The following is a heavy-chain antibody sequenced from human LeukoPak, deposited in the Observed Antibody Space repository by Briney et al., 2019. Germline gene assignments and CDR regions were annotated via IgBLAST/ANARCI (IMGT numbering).Heavy chain of an antibody. Sequence: GGSLRLSCAASGFTFDDYAMHWVRQAPGKGREWVSGISWNSGSIGYADSVKGRFTISRDNAKNSLYLQMNSLRAEDMALYYCAKDEFVASDFTGAFDIWGQGTMVTVSS. CDR2: ISWNSGSI. CDR1: GFTFDDYA. V-gene: IGHV3-9*03. D-gene: IGHD2-8*02. CDR3: AKDEFVASDFTGAFDI. J-gene: IGHJ3*02.